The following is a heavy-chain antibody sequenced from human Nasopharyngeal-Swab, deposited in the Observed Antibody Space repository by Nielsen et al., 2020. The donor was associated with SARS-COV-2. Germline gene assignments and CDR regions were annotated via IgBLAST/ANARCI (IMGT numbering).Heavy chain of an antibody. CDR3: AADSGSYFGYYYYGMDV. D-gene: IGHD1-26*01. CDR2: ISSSSSYI. V-gene: IGHV3-21*01. J-gene: IGHJ6*02. Sequence: GGSLRLSCPASGFTFSSYSMNWVRQAPGKGLEWVSSISSSSSYIYYADSVKGRFTISRDNAKNSLYLQMNSLRAEDTAVYYCAADSGSYFGYYYYGMDVWGQGTTVTVSS. CDR1: GFTFSSYS.